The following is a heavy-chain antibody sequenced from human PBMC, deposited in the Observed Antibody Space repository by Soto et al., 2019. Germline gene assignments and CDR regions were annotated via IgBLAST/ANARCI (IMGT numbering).Heavy chain of an antibody. CDR3: ARAVAVPASCDY. CDR2: INAGNGNT. Sequence: QVQLVQSGAEEKKPGASVKVSCKASGYSFTSYAMHWVRQAPGQRLEWMGWINAGNGNTKYSQKFQGRVTITRDTCASSAYMELSSLRSEDTAMYYCARAVAVPASCDYWGQGTLVTVSS. V-gene: IGHV1-3*05. D-gene: IGHD6-19*01. J-gene: IGHJ4*02. CDR1: GYSFTSYA.